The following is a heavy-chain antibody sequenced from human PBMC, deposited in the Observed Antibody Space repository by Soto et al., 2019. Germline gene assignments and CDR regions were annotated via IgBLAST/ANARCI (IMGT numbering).Heavy chain of an antibody. J-gene: IGHJ6*04. D-gene: IGHD2-21*01. CDR1: VSTCTSYA. CDR3: AREVSVVARDGMDV. V-gene: IGHV1-69*12. Sequence: QVQRVQSGAEVKKPGASVKVSCTASVSTCTSYAISWLRQSPGQGLEGRGGIIPIFGTANYAQKCQDRVTITAHESTSTAYMELSSLSSEDTAEYYCAREVSVVARDGMDVWGKCTTVTVSS. CDR2: IIPIFGTA.